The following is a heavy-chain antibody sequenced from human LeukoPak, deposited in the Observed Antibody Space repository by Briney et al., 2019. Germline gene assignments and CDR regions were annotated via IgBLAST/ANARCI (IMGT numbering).Heavy chain of an antibody. CDR1: GFSFSSFG. J-gene: IGHJ6*04. D-gene: IGHD5-24*01. CDR2: IRFDGSKK. CDR3: AKDGEGGDIRFIIGYMSNTDV. Sequence: WGSLRLSCAASGFSFSSFGMHWVRQAPGKGLEWVTFIRFDGSKKHYADSVRGRFTISRDNSKNTVQLKMDSLRPEDTGVYFCAKDGEGGDIRFIIGYMSNTDVWGKGTTVTVHS. V-gene: IGHV3-30*02.